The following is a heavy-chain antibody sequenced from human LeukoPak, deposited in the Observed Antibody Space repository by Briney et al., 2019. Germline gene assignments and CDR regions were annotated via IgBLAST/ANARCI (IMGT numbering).Heavy chain of an antibody. D-gene: IGHD6-13*01. Sequence: GGSLRLSCAASGFTFSNYWMYWFRQAPGEGLVWVSRMNIDGSSTCYADSVKGRFTMSRDNAKNTLYLQMNSLRVEDTAVYYCARAGGGDSRMAFDPWGQGTLVTVSS. V-gene: IGHV3-74*01. CDR1: GFTFSNYW. CDR2: MNIDGSST. J-gene: IGHJ5*02. CDR3: ARAGGGDSRMAFDP.